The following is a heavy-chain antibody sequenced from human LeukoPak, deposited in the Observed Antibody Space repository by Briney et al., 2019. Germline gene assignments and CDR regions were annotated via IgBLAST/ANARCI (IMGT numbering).Heavy chain of an antibody. CDR2: IYPGDSDT. V-gene: IGHV5-51*01. D-gene: IGHD1-26*01. CDR3: ARLVGATPVDY. J-gene: IGHJ4*02. CDR1: GSRFTSYW. Sequence: GASLKISCKGSGSRFTSYWIGWVRQMPGKGLEWVGIIYPGDSDTRYSPSFQGQVTISADKSISTAYLQWSSLKASDTAMYYCARLVGATPVDYWGQGTLVTVSS.